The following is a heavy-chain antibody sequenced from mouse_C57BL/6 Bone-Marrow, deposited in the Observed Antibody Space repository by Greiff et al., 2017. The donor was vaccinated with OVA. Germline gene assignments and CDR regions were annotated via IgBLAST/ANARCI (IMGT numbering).Heavy chain of an antibody. J-gene: IGHJ4*01. Sequence: EVKLVESGGGLVQPGGSMKLSCVASGFTFSNYWMNWVRQSPEKGLEWVAQIRLKSDNYATHYAESVKGRFTISRDDSKSSVYLQMNNLRAEDTGSYYCTGPYAMDYWGQGTSVTVSS. CDR2: IRLKSDNYAT. CDR1: GFTFSNYW. CDR3: TGPYAMDY. V-gene: IGHV6-3*01.